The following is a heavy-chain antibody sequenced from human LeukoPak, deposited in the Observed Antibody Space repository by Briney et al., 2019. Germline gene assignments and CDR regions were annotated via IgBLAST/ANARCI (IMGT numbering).Heavy chain of an antibody. CDR1: GYTFTGYY. CDR3: ARNTYYFDNSAGTFDF. V-gene: IGHV1-2*02. CDR2: INPNSGGT. J-gene: IGHJ4*02. Sequence: ASVKASCKASGYTFTGYYMHWVRQAPGQGLEWMGWINPNSGGTNYAQKFQGRITMTRDTSINTAYMELSRLRSDDTAVFYCARNTYYFDNSAGTFDFWGQGTLVTVSS. D-gene: IGHD3-22*01.